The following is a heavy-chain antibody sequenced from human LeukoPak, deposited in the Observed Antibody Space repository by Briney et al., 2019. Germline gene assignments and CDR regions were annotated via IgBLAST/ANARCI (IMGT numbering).Heavy chain of an antibody. J-gene: IGHJ3*02. V-gene: IGHV3-30*02. CDR3: AKTQGDAFDI. Sequence: GGSLRLSCAVSGFTFSSYGMHWVRQAPGKGLEWVAFIRYDGSNKYYADSVKGRFTISRDNSKNTLYLQMNSLRAEDTAVYYCAKTQGDAFDIWGQGTMVTVSS. CDR2: IRYDGSNK. CDR1: GFTFSSYG.